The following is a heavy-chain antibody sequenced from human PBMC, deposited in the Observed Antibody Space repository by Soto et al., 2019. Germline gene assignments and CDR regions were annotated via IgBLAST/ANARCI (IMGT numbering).Heavy chain of an antibody. CDR1: GYTFTSYD. Sequence: ASVKVSCKASGYTFTSYDINWVRQATGQGLEWMGWMNPNSGNTGYAQKFQGRVTMTRNTSISTAYMELSSLRSEDTAVYYCARVVLRYFDWLTGGHYYMDVWGKGTTVTVSS. CDR3: ARVVLRYFDWLTGGHYYMDV. CDR2: MNPNSGNT. J-gene: IGHJ6*03. V-gene: IGHV1-8*01. D-gene: IGHD3-9*01.